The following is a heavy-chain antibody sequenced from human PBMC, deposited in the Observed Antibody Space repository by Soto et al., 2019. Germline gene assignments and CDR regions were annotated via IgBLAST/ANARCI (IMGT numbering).Heavy chain of an antibody. Sequence: GGSLRLSCAASGFTFSNYAMSWVRQAPGEGLEWVSGINSGGNTFYADSVKGRFTISRDTSKTTLYLEMNSLRAEDTAVYYCAQDSAPQIVWGQGTTVTVSS. D-gene: IGHD6-13*01. CDR3: AQDSAPQIV. CDR2: INSGGNT. V-gene: IGHV3-23*01. CDR1: GFTFSNYA. J-gene: IGHJ6*02.